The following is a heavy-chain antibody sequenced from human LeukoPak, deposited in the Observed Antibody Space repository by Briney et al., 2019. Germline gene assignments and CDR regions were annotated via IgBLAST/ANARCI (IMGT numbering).Heavy chain of an antibody. CDR1: GFTFTICA. CDR3: EKGGIAANRLPKIRFDY. J-gene: IGHJ4*02. CDR2: VSTIVSNT. V-gene: IGHV3-23*01. Sequence: GGSLTLSCAASGFTFTICAMSWVRQAPGKGLEWVSAVSTIVSNTIYADSRKDRFTISRDTSKNTPYLQMNSLRAEDTSVYYCEKGGIAANRLPKIRFDYWGQGTLVTVSS. D-gene: IGHD6-25*01.